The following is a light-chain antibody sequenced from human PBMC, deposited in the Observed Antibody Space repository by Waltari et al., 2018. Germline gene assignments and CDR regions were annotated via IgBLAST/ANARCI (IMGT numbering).Light chain of an antibody. CDR2: RNN. CDR1: SSTIRGTD. V-gene: IGLV1-47*01. CDR3: AAWDDSLSGWV. J-gene: IGLJ3*02. Sequence: QSLLAHPPSASGTAGRRVANACSGRSSTIRGTDVSWYQQLPGKAPKLLIYRNNQRPSGVPDRFSGSKSGTSASLAISGRRSEDEADYYCAAWDDSLSGWVFGGGTKLTVL.